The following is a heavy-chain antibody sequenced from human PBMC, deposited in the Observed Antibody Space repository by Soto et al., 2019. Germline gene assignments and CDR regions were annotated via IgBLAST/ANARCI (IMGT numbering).Heavy chain of an antibody. D-gene: IGHD3-16*01. CDR3: ARLNFGLFDY. J-gene: IGHJ4*02. CDR1: GFTFSSYS. Sequence: EVQLVESGGGLVQPGGSLRLSCAASGFTFSSYSMNWVRQAPGKGLEWVSYISSSSSTIYYADSVKGRFTISRDNAKNSLYLQMNSLRADDTAVYYCARLNFGLFDYWGQGTLVTVSS. CDR2: ISSSSSTI. V-gene: IGHV3-48*01.